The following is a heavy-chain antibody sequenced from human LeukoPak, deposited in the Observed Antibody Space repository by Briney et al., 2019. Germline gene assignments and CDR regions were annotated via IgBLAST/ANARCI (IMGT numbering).Heavy chain of an antibody. D-gene: IGHD6-13*01. CDR1: GGSISSYY. Sequence: SETLSLTCTVSGGSISSYYWSWIRQPPGKGLEWIGYIYYSGSTNYNPSLKSRVTISVDTSKNQFSLKLSSATAADTAVYYCARVDEAAAGAFDYWGQGTLVTVSS. CDR2: IYYSGST. V-gene: IGHV4-59*01. CDR3: ARVDEAAAGAFDY. J-gene: IGHJ4*02.